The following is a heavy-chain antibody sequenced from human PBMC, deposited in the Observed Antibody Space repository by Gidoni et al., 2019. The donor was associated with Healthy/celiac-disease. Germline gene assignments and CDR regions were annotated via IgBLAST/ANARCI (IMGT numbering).Heavy chain of an antibody. CDR3: ARQSGGPPYSSGYKPYYYYYGMDV. Sequence: EVQLVQSGAEVKKPGESLRISCKGSGYSFTSYWISWVRQMPGKGLEWMGRIDPSDSYTNYSPSFQGHVTISADKSISTAYLQWSSLKASDTAMYYCARQSGGPPYSSGYKPYYYYYGMDVWGQGTTVTVSS. V-gene: IGHV5-10-1*03. J-gene: IGHJ6*02. D-gene: IGHD3-22*01. CDR2: IDPSDSYT. CDR1: GYSFTSYW.